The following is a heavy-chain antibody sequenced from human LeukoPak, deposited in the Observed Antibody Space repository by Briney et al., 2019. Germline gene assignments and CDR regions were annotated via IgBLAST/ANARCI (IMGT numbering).Heavy chain of an antibody. CDR2: ISSSDSTI. V-gene: IGHV3-48*03. Sequence: GGSLRLSCAASGFTFSSYEMNWVRQAPGKGLEWVSYISSSDSTIYYADSVKGRFTISRDNAKNSLYLQMNSLRAEDTAVYYSAREHNKLWHTGFDYWGQGTLVTVSS. J-gene: IGHJ4*02. CDR3: AREHNKLWHTGFDY. D-gene: IGHD2-21*01. CDR1: GFTFSSYE.